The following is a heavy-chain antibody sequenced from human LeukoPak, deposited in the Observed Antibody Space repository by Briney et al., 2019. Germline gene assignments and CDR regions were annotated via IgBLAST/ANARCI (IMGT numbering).Heavy chain of an antibody. CDR1: GFTFDDYA. CDR2: ISWNSGSI. J-gene: IGHJ4*02. D-gene: IGHD2-2*01. Sequence: GRSLRLSCAASGFTFDDYAMHWVRQAPGKGLEWVSGISWNSGSIGYADFVKGRFTISRDNAKNSLYLQMNSLGAEDTALYYCAKGDCSSTSCTRAFDYWGQGTLVTVSS. V-gene: IGHV3-9*01. CDR3: AKGDCSSTSCTRAFDY.